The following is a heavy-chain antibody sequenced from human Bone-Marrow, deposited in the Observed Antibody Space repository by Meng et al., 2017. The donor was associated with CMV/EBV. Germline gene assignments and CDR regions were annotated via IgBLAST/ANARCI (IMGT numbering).Heavy chain of an antibody. J-gene: IGHJ4*02. CDR1: GFTFSPYW. CDR3: ARGGRYCSGGSCYLPDDY. V-gene: IGHV3-74*01. D-gene: IGHD2-15*01. CDR2: INSDGTST. Sequence: GESLKISCAASGFTFSPYWMHWVRQAPGKGLEWVSRINSDGTSTSYADSVKGRLTIYRDNAKNTAYLQMDSLRVEDTAVYYCARGGRYCSGGSCYLPDDYWGQGTLVTVSS.